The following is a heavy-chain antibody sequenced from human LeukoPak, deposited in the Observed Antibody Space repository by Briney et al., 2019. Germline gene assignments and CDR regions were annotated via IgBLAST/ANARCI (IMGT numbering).Heavy chain of an antibody. Sequence: GGSLRLSCAASGYTFDDYAMHWVRQAPGKGLEWVSLISGDGGSTYYADSVKGRFTISRDNSKNSLYLQMNSLRTEDTALYYCAKEMAGYSGYALDYWGQGTLVTVCS. D-gene: IGHD5-12*01. V-gene: IGHV3-43*02. CDR2: ISGDGGST. CDR3: AKEMAGYSGYALDY. J-gene: IGHJ4*02. CDR1: GYTFDDYA.